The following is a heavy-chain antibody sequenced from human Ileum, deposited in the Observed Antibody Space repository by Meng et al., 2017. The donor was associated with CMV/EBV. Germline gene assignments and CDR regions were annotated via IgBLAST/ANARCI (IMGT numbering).Heavy chain of an antibody. J-gene: IGHJ4*02. D-gene: IGHD6-13*01. Sequence: SETLSLTCTVSGASIRSSGYFWGWVRQPPGKGLEWIASVYYSGSTYYYPSLKSRVTVSVDTSMSQFSLKLTSVTAADTAVYYCARHWGSVASAGTIYFVSWGQGTLVTVSS. CDR3: ARHWGSVASAGTIYFVS. V-gene: IGHV4-39*01. CDR2: VYYSGST. CDR1: GASIRSSGYF.